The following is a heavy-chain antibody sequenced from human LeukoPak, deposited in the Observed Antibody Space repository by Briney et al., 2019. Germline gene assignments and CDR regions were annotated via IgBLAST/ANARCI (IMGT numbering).Heavy chain of an antibody. V-gene: IGHV4-4*07. J-gene: IGHJ2*01. Sequence: PSETLSLTCTVSGGSISSYYWSWIRQPAGKGLEWIGRIYTSGSTNYNPSLKSRVTMSVDTSKNQFSLKLSSVTAADTAVYCATGDTYDYWYSDLWGSGTLVTVSS. D-gene: IGHD2-8*01. CDR1: GGSISSYY. CDR2: IYTSGST. CDR3: ATGDTYDYWYSDL.